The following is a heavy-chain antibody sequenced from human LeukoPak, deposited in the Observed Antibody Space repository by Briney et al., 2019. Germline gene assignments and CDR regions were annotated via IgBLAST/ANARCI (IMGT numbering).Heavy chain of an antibody. CDR3: ARGPRNSSTYQYFQH. Sequence: PGGSLRLSCAASGFTFSDYSMNWVRQAPGRGLEWVSSISSGSTYIFYADSLKGRFTVSRDNAKNSLSLQMNSLRVEDTAVYHCARGPRNSSTYQYFQHWGQGTLVTVSS. V-gene: IGHV3-21*01. CDR1: GFTFSDYS. D-gene: IGHD6-13*01. CDR2: ISSGSTYI. J-gene: IGHJ1*01.